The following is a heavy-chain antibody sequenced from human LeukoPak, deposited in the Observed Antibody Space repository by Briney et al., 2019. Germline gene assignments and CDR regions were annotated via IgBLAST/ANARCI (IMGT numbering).Heavy chain of an antibody. J-gene: IGHJ4*02. V-gene: IGHV3-15*01. D-gene: IGHD1-26*01. CDR2: IKSKTDGGTT. CDR1: GFSVSRAW. CDR3: TTGYSGDSYY. Sequence: GGSLRLSCAASGASGFSVSRAWMNWVRQAPGKGLEWVGHIKSKTDGGTTDYAAPVKGRFIISRDDSKNTLYLQMNSLKTEDTAVYYCTTGYSGDSYYWGQGTLVTVSS.